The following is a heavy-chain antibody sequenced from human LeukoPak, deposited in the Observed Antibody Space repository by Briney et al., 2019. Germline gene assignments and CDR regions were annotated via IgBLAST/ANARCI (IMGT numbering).Heavy chain of an antibody. J-gene: IGHJ4*02. CDR3: ARDTLVSGGYYNGGSFDY. D-gene: IGHD3-10*01. V-gene: IGHV1-18*01. CDR2: ISAYNGNT. Sequence: ASVKVSCKASGYTFTSYGISWVRQAPGQGLEWMGWISAYNGNTNYAQKLQGRVTMTTDTSTSTAYMELRSLRSDDTAVYYCARDTLVSGGYYNGGSFDYWGQGTLVTVSS. CDR1: GYTFTSYG.